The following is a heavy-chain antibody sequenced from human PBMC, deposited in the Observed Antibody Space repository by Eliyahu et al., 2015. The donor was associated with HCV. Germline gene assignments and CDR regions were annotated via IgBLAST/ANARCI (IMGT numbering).Heavy chain of an antibody. J-gene: IGHJ3*02. V-gene: IGHV1-2*04. CDR3: ARDGKENHDAFDI. D-gene: IGHD1-14*01. CDR1: GYTFTGTN. CDR2: INPNSGGT. Sequence: QVQLVQSGAEVKKPGASVKVSCKASGYTFTGTNWHWVRQAPGQGLEWMGWINPNSGGTNYAQKFQGWVTMTRDTSISTAYMELSRLRSDDTAVYYCARDGKENHDAFDIWGQGTMVTVSS.